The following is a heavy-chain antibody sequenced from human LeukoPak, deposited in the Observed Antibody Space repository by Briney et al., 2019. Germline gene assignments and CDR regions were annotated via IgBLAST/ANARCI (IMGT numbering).Heavy chain of an antibody. D-gene: IGHD3-22*01. Sequence: ASVKVSCRASGYTFTGYYMHWVRQAPGQGLEWMGWINPNSGGTNYAQKFQGRVTMTRDTSISTAYMELSRLRSDDTAVYYCARDRSSGYYFRVPENDAFDIWGQGTMVTVSS. CDR2: INPNSGGT. CDR3: ARDRSSGYYFRVPENDAFDI. CDR1: GYTFTGYY. V-gene: IGHV1-2*02. J-gene: IGHJ3*02.